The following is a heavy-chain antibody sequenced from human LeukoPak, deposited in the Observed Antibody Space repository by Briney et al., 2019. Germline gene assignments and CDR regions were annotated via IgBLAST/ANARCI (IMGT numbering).Heavy chain of an antibody. V-gene: IGHV3-23*01. D-gene: IGHD6-13*01. CDR1: GFTFSSYS. CDR2: ISGSGGST. CDR3: AKDHEQQLVSDYFDY. J-gene: IGHJ4*02. Sequence: GGSLRLSCAASGFTFSSYSMNWVRQAPGKGLEWVSAISGSGGSTYYADSVKGRFTISRDNSKNTLYLQMNSLRAEDTAVYYCAKDHEQQLVSDYFDYWGQGTLVTVSS.